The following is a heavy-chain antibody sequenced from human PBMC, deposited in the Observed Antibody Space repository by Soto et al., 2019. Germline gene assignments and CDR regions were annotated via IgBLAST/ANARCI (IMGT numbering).Heavy chain of an antibody. Sequence: SETLSLTCIVSGVSVTSYTWSWVRQPANKGLEWIGRVFSSVSATYNPSLKSRVSISMDTAENRISLKLDSVTAADAGVYFCARDGMTTGDTWGPGALVTVSS. CDR2: VFSSVSA. CDR1: GVSVTSYT. J-gene: IGHJ4*02. D-gene: IGHD2-21*02. V-gene: IGHV4-4*07. CDR3: ARDGMTTGDT.